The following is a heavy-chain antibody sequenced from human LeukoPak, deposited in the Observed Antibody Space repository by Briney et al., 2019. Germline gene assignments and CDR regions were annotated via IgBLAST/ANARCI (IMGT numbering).Heavy chain of an antibody. CDR3: AMAPRTVPAAIFEWFDP. J-gene: IGHJ5*02. CDR2: IIPIFGTA. D-gene: IGHD2-2*02. Sequence: ASVKVSCKATGGTFSSYAISWVRQAPGQGLEWMGRIIPIFGTANYAQKFQGRVTITTDESTSTAYMGLSSLRSEDTAVYHCAMAPRTVPAAIFEWFDPWGQGTLVTVSS. CDR1: GGTFSSYA. V-gene: IGHV1-69*05.